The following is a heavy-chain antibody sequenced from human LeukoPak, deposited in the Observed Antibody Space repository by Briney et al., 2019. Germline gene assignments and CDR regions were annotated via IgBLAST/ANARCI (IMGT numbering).Heavy chain of an antibody. CDR1: GFTFSDYY. V-gene: IGHV3-11*04. CDR2: ISSSGSTI. Sequence: GGSLRLSCAASGFTFSDYYMSWIRQAPGKGLEWVSYISSSGSTIYYADSVKGRFTISRDNAKNSLYLQMNSLRAEDTAVYYCARQYCSGGSCYSPSLGYWGQGTLVTVSS. CDR3: ARQYCSGGSCYSPSLGY. J-gene: IGHJ4*02. D-gene: IGHD2-15*01.